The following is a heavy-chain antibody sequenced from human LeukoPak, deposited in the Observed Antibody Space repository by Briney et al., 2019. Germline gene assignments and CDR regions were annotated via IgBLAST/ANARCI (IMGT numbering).Heavy chain of an antibody. CDR1: GGTFSNFV. J-gene: IGHJ4*02. V-gene: IGHV1-2*02. Sequence: ASVKVSCKASGGTFSNFVINWVRQAPGQGLEWMGWIYPNNGGTNYAQTFQDSVTMTRDTSISTAYMELSRLRSDDTAVYYCARDLVGGTWASGYWGQGTLVTVSS. CDR2: IYPNNGGT. CDR3: ARDLVGGTWASGY. D-gene: IGHD1-14*01.